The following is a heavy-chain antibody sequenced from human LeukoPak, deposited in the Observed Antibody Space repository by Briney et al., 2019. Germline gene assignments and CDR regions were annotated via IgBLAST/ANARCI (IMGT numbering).Heavy chain of an antibody. D-gene: IGHD5-18*01. CDR1: GFTFSSYS. V-gene: IGHV3-21*04. J-gene: IGHJ4*02. CDR3: AKDRSTYSYGNFDY. CDR2: ISSSSSYI. Sequence: GGSLRLSCAASGFTFSSYSMNWVRQAPGKGLEWVSSISSSSSYIYYADSVKGRFTISRDNSNNTLYLQMNSLRAEDTAVYFCAKDRSTYSYGNFDYWGQGTLVTVSS.